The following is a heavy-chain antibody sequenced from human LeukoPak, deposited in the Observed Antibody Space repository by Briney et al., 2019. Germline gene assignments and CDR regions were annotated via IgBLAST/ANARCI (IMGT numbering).Heavy chain of an antibody. CDR3: VKAGNYDY. CDR1: GFIFSSYE. V-gene: IGHV3-48*03. D-gene: IGHD1-7*01. CDR2: SSSSGYTT. J-gene: IGHJ4*02. Sequence: GGSLRLSCAASGFIFSSYEMNWVRQAPAKGLEWISYSSSSGYTTQYADSVKGRFTISRDNAKNSLYLQMNSLRAEDTAVYYCVKAGNYDYWGQGTLVTVSS.